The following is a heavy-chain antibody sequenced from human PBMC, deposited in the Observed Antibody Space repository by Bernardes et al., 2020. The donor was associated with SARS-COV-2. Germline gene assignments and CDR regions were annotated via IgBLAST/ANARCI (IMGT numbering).Heavy chain of an antibody. Sequence: GSLRLSCAASGFTFSSYAMSWVRQAPGKGLEWVSAISGSGGSTYYADSVKGRFTISRDNSKNTLYLQMNSLRAEDTAVYYCAKDPFYDFWSGYYFDYWGQGTLVTVSS. D-gene: IGHD3-3*01. J-gene: IGHJ4*02. V-gene: IGHV3-23*01. CDR3: AKDPFYDFWSGYYFDY. CDR1: GFTFSSYA. CDR2: ISGSGGST.